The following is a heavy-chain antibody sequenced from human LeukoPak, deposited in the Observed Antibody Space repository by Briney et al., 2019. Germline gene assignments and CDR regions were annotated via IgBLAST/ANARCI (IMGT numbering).Heavy chain of an antibody. D-gene: IGHD3-3*01. V-gene: IGHV3-30*18. J-gene: IGHJ4*02. CDR1: GFTFSSYG. Sequence: GRSLRLSCAASGFTFSSYGMHWVCQAPGKGLEWVAAISYDGSNKYYADSVKGRFTISRDNSKNTLYLQMNSLRAEDTAVYYCAKLPGTYESSNYWGQGTLVTVSS. CDR2: ISYDGSNK. CDR3: AKLPGTYESSNY.